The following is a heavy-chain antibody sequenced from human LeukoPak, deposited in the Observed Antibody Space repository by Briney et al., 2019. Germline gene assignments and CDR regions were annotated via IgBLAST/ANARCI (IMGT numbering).Heavy chain of an antibody. V-gene: IGHV3-74*03. Sequence: GGSLRLSCEASGFTLTNYAMSWVRQAPGKGLVWVSGINRDGSTTTYADSVKGRFTVSRDNAKNTLYLQMNSLRAEDTAVYYCARGNYYGMDVWGQGTTVTVSS. CDR1: GFTLTNYA. CDR2: INRDGSTT. CDR3: ARGNYYGMDV. D-gene: IGHD2/OR15-2a*01. J-gene: IGHJ6*02.